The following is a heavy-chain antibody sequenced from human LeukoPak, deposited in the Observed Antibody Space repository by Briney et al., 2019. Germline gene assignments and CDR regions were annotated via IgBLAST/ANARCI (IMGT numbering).Heavy chain of an antibody. CDR2: ISDSNSYS. D-gene: IGHD3-16*01. CDR3: ARDREEKARIGGMDV. V-gene: IGHV3-21*06. CDR1: RFMFSTYS. J-gene: IGHJ6*02. Sequence: GGSLRLSCGASRFMFSTYSMNWVREAPVKGRDWISYISDSNSYSYYADSVRGRFTIPRDNAKNSLYLQMNSLRPEDTATYYCARDREEKARIGGMDVWGQGTTVIVSS.